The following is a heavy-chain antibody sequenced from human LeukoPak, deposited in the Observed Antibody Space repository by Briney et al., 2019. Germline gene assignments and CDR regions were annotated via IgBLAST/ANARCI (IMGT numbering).Heavy chain of an antibody. D-gene: IGHD3-22*01. CDR2: IYYSGST. Sequence: KPSETLSLTCTVSGDSISSSNCYWGWIRQPPGKGLEWIGSIYYSGSTYYNPSLKSRVTISVDTSKNQFSLKLSSVTAADTAVYYCARRRIVVVTIDYWGQGTLVTVSS. CDR3: ARRRIVVVTIDY. V-gene: IGHV4-39*01. J-gene: IGHJ4*02. CDR1: GDSISSSNCY.